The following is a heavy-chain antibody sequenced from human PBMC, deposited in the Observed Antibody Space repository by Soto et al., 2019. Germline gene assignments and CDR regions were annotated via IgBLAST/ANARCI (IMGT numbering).Heavy chain of an antibody. J-gene: IGHJ5*02. V-gene: IGHV3-64D*06. Sequence: GGALRLSFTASGFTISNYQMKWVRKAPRKGLEYVSGLSSNGVSIYYAAPVKGSFNISRYNSKNTIYINLSNMRGDDTANYYYVKNRASRRTTGFGPWGQGTLVTVSS. CDR3: VKNRASRRTTGFGP. D-gene: IGHD1-1*01. CDR2: LSSNGVSI. CDR1: GFTISNYQ.